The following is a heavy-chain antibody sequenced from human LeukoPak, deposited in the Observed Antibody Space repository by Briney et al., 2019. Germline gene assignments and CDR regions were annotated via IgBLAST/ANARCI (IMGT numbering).Heavy chain of an antibody. J-gene: IGHJ4*02. CDR2: IYYSGST. V-gene: IGHV4-39*07. D-gene: IGHD5-24*01. CDR1: GGSISSSSYY. Sequence: PSETLSLTCTVSGGSISSSSYYWGWIRQPPGKGLEWIGSIYYSGSTYYNPSLKSRVTISVDTSKNQFFLKLSSVTAADTAVYYCASLQMATIVFDYWGQGTLVTVSS. CDR3: ASLQMATIVFDY.